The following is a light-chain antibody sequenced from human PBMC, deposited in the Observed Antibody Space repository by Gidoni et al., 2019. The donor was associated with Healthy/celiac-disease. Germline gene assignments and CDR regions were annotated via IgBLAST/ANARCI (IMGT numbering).Light chain of an antibody. CDR2: DAS. J-gene: IGKJ2*03. V-gene: IGKV1-39*01. CDR1: QSISSY. Sequence: DIQMTQSPFSLSASVGDRVTITCRASQSISSYLNWYQQKPAKAPKLLIYDASSLQSGVPSRFSGSGSGTDFTLTISSLQPEDFATYYCQQSYSTPLNSFGQGTKLEIK. CDR3: QQSYSTPLNS.